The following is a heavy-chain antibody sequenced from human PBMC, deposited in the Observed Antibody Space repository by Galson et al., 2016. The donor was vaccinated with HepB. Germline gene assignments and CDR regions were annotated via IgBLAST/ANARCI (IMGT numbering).Heavy chain of an antibody. Sequence: SLRHSCAASGFTFSDFGMHWVRQAPGKGLEWVALIWFDGSKEYYADSVKGRFTISRANSKNTLFLQMNSLRAEDTAVYYCARGPRLSSASFYFDYWGQGILVTVSS. J-gene: IGHJ4*02. D-gene: IGHD2-2*01. CDR2: IWFDGSKE. CDR3: ARGPRLSSASFYFDY. CDR1: GFTFSDFG. V-gene: IGHV3-33*01.